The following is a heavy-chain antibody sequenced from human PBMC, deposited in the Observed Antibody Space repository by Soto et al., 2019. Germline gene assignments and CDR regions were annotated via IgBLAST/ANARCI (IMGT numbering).Heavy chain of an antibody. CDR3: ARDGDNGLRTNWFDP. CDR2: IYYSGST. Sequence: SETLSLTCTVSGGSISSSSYYWGWIRQPPGKGLEWIGSIYYSGSTYYNPSLKSRVTISVDTSKNQFSLKLSSVTAADTAVYYCARDGDNGLRTNWFDPWGQGTLVTVSS. CDR1: GGSISSSSYY. D-gene: IGHD2-21*01. J-gene: IGHJ5*02. V-gene: IGHV4-39*07.